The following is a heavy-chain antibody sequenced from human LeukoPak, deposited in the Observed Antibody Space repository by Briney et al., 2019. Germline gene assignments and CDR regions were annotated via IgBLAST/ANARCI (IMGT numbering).Heavy chain of an antibody. V-gene: IGHV4-34*01. CDR2: INHSGST. Sequence: SETLSLTCAVYGGSFSGYYWSWIRQPPGKGLEWIGEINHSGSTNYNPPLKSRVTISVATSKNQFSLNLRSVTAADTAVYYCAEGGYDDHAFDIWGQGTMVTVSS. D-gene: IGHD5-12*01. CDR1: GGSFSGYY. CDR3: AEGGYDDHAFDI. J-gene: IGHJ3*02.